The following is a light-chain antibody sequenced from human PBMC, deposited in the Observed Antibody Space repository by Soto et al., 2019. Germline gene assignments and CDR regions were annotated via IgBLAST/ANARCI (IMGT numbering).Light chain of an antibody. J-gene: IGKJ1*01. CDR1: QGIGSW. CDR3: QQANSFPWT. V-gene: IGKV1-12*01. Sequence: DIQMTQSPSSVSASVGDRVTITCRASQGIGSWLAWYQQKPGKAPKLLIYTASSLQSGVPSRFSGSGSGTDFTLTISSRQPEDLATYYCQQANSFPWTFGQGNRVEIK. CDR2: TAS.